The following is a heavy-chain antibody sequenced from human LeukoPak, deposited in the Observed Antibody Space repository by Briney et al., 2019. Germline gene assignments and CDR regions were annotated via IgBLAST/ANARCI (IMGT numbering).Heavy chain of an antibody. CDR1: GGSISSYY. CDR3: ARATRSSIAARREFDY. Sequence: PSETLSLTCTVSGGSISSYYWSWIRQPPGKGLEWIGEIYHSGSTNYNPSLKSRVTISVDKSKNQFSLKLSSVTAADTAVYYCARATRSSIAARREFDYWGQGTLVTVSS. D-gene: IGHD6-6*01. CDR2: IYHSGST. V-gene: IGHV4-59*01. J-gene: IGHJ4*02.